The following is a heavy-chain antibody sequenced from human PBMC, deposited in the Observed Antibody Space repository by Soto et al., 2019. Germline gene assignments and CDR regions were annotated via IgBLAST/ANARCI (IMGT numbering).Heavy chain of an antibody. V-gene: IGHV2-5*02. CDR3: ALARYSNLDF. CDR1: GFSLSTTGEG. Sequence: QITLKESGPTLVKPTQTLTLTCTFSGFSLSTTGEGVGWIRQPPGKALEWLVLIYWDGDKRFSPSLRIRLTITKDTSKKQVVLTMTNMDPVDTATYCCALARYSNLDFWGRGTLVTVSS. CDR2: IYWDGDK. J-gene: IGHJ4*02. D-gene: IGHD4-4*01.